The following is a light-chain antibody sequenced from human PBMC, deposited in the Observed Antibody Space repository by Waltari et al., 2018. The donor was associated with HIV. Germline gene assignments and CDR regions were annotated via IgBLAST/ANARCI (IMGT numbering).Light chain of an antibody. V-gene: IGKV2-28*01. Sequence: DIVMTQSPLFLSVTPGEAATISCRANQSLRHSNGYDYLDWFLQQPGQSPKLLIYVAATRVSRVPDRFRGRGVFTDCTLQISRVEPEDVGIYYCMQALQTPHTFGQGTRLDIK. CDR2: VAA. CDR3: MQALQTPHT. J-gene: IGKJ2*01. CDR1: QSLRHSNGYDY.